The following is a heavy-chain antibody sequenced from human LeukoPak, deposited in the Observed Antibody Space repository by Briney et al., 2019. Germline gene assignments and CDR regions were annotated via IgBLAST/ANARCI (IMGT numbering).Heavy chain of an antibody. CDR2: IKQDGSEK. J-gene: IGHJ4*02. D-gene: IGHD7-27*01. CDR3: ARDYVWGSSESDY. V-gene: IGHV3-7*01. CDR1: GFTFSNYW. Sequence: GGSLRLSCAASGFTFSNYWMTWFRQTPGKGLEWVGNIKQDGSEKYYVDSVKGRFTISRDNAKNSLYLQMNSLRVEDTAIYYCARDYVWGSSESDYWGQGTLVTVSS.